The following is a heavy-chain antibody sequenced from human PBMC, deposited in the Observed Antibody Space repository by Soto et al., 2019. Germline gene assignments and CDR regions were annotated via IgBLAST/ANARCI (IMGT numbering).Heavy chain of an antibody. J-gene: IGHJ4*02. CDR3: AKVPLFPISGYDAEDY. D-gene: IGHD5-12*01. V-gene: IGHV3-30*18. CDR1: GFTFSSYG. CDR2: ISYDGSNK. Sequence: GSLRLSCAASGFTFSSYGMHWVRQAPGKGLEWVAVISYDGSNKYYADSVKGRFTISRDNSKNTLYLQMNSLRAEDTAVYYCAKVPLFPISGYDAEDYWGQGTLVTVSS.